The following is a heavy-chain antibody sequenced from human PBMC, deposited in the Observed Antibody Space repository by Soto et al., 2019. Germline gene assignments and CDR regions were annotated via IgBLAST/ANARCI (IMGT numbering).Heavy chain of an antibody. CDR1: GYTFTSYG. CDR2: INPSGGST. CDR3: ASGSEGLNDY. V-gene: IGHV1-46*01. J-gene: IGHJ4*02. D-gene: IGHD3-22*01. Sequence: GASVKVSCKASGYTFTSYGISWVRQAPGQGLEWMGIINPSGGSTSYAQKFQGRVTMTRDTSTSTVYMELSSLRSEDTAVYYCASGSEGLNDYWGQGTLVTVSS.